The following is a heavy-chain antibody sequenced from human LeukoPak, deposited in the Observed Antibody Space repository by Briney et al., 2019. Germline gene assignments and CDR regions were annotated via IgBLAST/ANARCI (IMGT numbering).Heavy chain of an antibody. Sequence: AGGSLRLSCAASGFTFSSYSMNWVRQAPGKGLGWVSSISSSSSYIYYADSVKGRFTISRDNAKNSLYLQMNSLRAEDTAVYYCARDCYDSSGSDNWGQGTLVTVSS. D-gene: IGHD3-22*01. V-gene: IGHV3-21*01. CDR3: ARDCYDSSGSDN. CDR2: ISSSSSYI. J-gene: IGHJ4*02. CDR1: GFTFSSYS.